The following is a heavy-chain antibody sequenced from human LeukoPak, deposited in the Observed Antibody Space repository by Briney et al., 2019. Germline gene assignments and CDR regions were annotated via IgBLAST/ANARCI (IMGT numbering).Heavy chain of an antibody. D-gene: IGHD3-22*01. CDR1: GYSISSSYY. CDR2: IYYSGST. V-gene: IGHV4-38-2*02. CDR3: ARETYYYDSSYTSDDY. J-gene: IGHJ4*02. Sequence: SETLSLTCTVSGYSISSSYYWGWIRQPPGKGLEWIGSIYYSGSTYYNPSLKSRVTISVDTSKNQFSLKLSSVTAADTAVYYCARETYYYDSSYTSDDYWGQGTLVTVSS.